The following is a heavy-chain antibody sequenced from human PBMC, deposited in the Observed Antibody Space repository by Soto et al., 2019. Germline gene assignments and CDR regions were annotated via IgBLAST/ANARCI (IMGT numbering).Heavy chain of an antibody. Sequence: EVQLLESGGGLVQPGGSLRLSCAASGFTFGNYAFSWVRQAPRKGLEWFSVISGGGDATYYQDSVKGRFTTSRDNSKNTVYLQMNSLRAEDTAVYYCAKKSLGSITLPALYYFDYWGQGTLVTVSS. J-gene: IGHJ4*02. CDR1: GFTFGNYA. V-gene: IGHV3-23*01. CDR2: ISGGGDAT. CDR3: AKKSLGSITLPALYYFDY. D-gene: IGHD7-27*01.